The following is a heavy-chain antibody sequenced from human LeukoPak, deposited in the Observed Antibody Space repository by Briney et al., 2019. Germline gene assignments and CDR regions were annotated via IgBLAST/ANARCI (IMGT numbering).Heavy chain of an antibody. J-gene: IGHJ3*02. D-gene: IGHD3-22*01. CDR2: IYSGGST. CDR3: AKDLYDSSGADAFDI. CDR1: GFTVSSNF. Sequence: GGSLRLSCAASGFTVSSNFMTWVRQAPGKGLEWVSVIYSGGSTYYADSVKGRFTISRDNSKNTLYLQMNSLRAEDTAVYYCAKDLYDSSGADAFDIWGQGTMVTVSS. V-gene: IGHV3-53*01.